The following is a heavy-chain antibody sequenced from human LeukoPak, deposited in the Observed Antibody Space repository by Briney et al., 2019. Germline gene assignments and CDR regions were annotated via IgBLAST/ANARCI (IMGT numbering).Heavy chain of an antibody. Sequence: PSETLSLTCTVSGGSISSSSYYWGWIRQPPGKGLEWIGSIYYSGSTYYNPSLKSRVTISVDTSKNQFSLKLSSVTAADTAVYYCARRRLRFLEWSPPDYWGQGTLVTVSS. D-gene: IGHD3-3*01. CDR1: GGSISSSSYY. V-gene: IGHV4-39*01. CDR2: IYYSGST. J-gene: IGHJ4*02. CDR3: ARRRLRFLEWSPPDY.